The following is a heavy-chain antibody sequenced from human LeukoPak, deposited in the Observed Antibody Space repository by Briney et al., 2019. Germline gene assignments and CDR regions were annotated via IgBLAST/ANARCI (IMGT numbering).Heavy chain of an antibody. CDR1: RFTSSSYE. J-gene: IGHJ3*02. V-gene: IGHV3-48*03. Sequence: PGGSLRLSCAASRFTSSSYELNWVRQAPGKGLEWVSYISDIGTTQHYADSVKGRFTITRDNANNSLYLQMNSLTAEDTAVYYCARDRSKVTAYDDALDIWGQGTMVIVSS. CDR3: ARDRSKVTAYDDALDI. CDR2: ISDIGTTQ. D-gene: IGHD2-21*02.